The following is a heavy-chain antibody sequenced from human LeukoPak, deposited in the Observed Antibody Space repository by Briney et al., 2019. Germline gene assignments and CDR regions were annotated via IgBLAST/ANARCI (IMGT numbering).Heavy chain of an antibody. J-gene: IGHJ3*02. CDR2: INPSGGST. V-gene: IGHV1-46*01. CDR1: GYTFTNYY. D-gene: IGHD6-13*01. Sequence: ASVKVSCKASGYTFTNYYMHWVRQAPGQGLEWMGIINPSGGSTNYAQKFQGRVTMTRDMSTSTVYMELSSLRSEDTAVYYCAVIAAAGTGVDDAFDIWGQGTMVTVSS. CDR3: AVIAAAGTGVDDAFDI.